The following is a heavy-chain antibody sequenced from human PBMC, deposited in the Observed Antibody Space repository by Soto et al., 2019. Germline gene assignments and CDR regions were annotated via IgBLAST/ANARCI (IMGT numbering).Heavy chain of an antibody. V-gene: IGHV1-24*01. J-gene: IGHJ5*02. D-gene: IGHD1-1*01. Sequence: ASVKVSCKVSGYTLTELSMHWVRQAPGKGLEWMGGFDPEDGETIYAQKFQGRVTMTEDTSTDTAYMELSSLRSEDTATYYCATRNWNDPDNWFDPWGQGTLVTVSS. CDR3: ATRNWNDPDNWFDP. CDR2: FDPEDGET. CDR1: GYTLTELS.